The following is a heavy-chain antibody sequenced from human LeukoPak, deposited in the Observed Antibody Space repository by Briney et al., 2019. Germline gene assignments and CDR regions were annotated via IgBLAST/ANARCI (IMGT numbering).Heavy chain of an antibody. V-gene: IGHV4-38-2*01. CDR3: ARSKSSSWYFDY. CDR2: IYHSGST. J-gene: IGHJ4*02. Sequence: SETLSLTCAVSGYSISSGCYWGWIRQPPGKGLEWIGSIYHSGSTYYNPSLMSRVTISVDTPKNQFSLRLSSVTAADTAVYYCARSKSSSWYFDYWGQGTLVPVSS. CDR1: GYSISSGCY. D-gene: IGHD6-13*01.